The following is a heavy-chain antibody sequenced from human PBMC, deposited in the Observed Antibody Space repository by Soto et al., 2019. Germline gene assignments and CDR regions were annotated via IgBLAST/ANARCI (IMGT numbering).Heavy chain of an antibody. CDR3: ASTVFLDTAMGYYGMDV. Sequence: SVKGSCKASGGTFSSYAISWVRQAPGQGLEWMGGIIPIFGTANYAQKFQGRVTITADESTSTAYMELSSLRSEDTAVYYCASTVFLDTAMGYYGMDVWGQGTTVTVSS. D-gene: IGHD5-18*01. CDR2: IIPIFGTA. J-gene: IGHJ6*02. V-gene: IGHV1-69*13. CDR1: GGTFSSYA.